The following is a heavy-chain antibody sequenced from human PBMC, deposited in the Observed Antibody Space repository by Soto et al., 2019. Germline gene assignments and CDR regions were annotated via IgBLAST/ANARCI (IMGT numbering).Heavy chain of an antibody. CDR1: GFTFSSYA. D-gene: IGHD3-9*01. V-gene: IGHV3-23*01. CDR2: ISGSGGST. Sequence: PGGSLRLSCAASGFTFSSYAMSWVRQAPGKGLEWVSAISGSGGSTYYADSVKGRFTISRDNSKNTLYLQMNSLRAEDTAVYYCAKALYYDILTGYSTLYFDYWGQGTLVTVSS. CDR3: AKALYYDILTGYSTLYFDY. J-gene: IGHJ4*02.